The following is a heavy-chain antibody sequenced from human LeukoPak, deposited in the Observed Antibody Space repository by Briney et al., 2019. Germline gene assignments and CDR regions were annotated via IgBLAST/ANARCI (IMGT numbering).Heavy chain of an antibody. V-gene: IGHV1-2*02. Sequence: GASVKVSCKASGYTFTNYAISWVRQAPGQGLEWMGWINPNSGVTNYAQKFQGRVTMTRDTSISTAYMELSSLRSDDTAIYYCARVGVEGASCYDYWGQGTLVTVSS. CDR2: INPNSGVT. J-gene: IGHJ4*02. CDR1: GYTFTNYA. D-gene: IGHD2-2*01. CDR3: ARVGVEGASCYDY.